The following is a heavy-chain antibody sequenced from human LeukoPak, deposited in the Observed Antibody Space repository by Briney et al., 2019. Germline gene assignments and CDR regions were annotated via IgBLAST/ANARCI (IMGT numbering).Heavy chain of an antibody. V-gene: IGHV3-23*01. D-gene: IGHD1-1*01. J-gene: IGHJ4*02. CDR2: SSGNGGSATYT. Sequence: GGSLRLSCAASGFTFNNYALSWVRQAPGKGLEWVSTSSGNGGSATYTYYADSVKGRFTISRDNSKNTVSLQMNSLRADDTAVYFCARGQLERRYFDYWGQGTLVTVSS. CDR1: GFTFNNYA. CDR3: ARGQLERRYFDY.